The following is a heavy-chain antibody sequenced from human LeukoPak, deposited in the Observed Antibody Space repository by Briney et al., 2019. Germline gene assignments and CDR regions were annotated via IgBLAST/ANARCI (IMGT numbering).Heavy chain of an antibody. CDR2: IYSGGST. J-gene: IGHJ4*02. V-gene: IGHV3-53*01. CDR3: ARMNLGATTGFDY. D-gene: IGHD1-26*01. Sequence: GGSLRLSCAASGFTVSSNYMSWVRQAPGKGLEWVSVIYSGGSTYYADSVKGRFTISRDNSKNTLYLQMNSLRAEDTAVYYRARMNLGATTGFDYWGQGTLVTVSS. CDR1: GFTVSSNY.